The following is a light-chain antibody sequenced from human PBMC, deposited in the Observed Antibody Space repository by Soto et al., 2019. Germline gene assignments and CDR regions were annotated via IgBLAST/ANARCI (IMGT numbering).Light chain of an antibody. J-gene: IGKJ1*01. V-gene: IGKV3D-15*01. Sequence: IVMTQSPATLSVSPGDRATLSCRSSQSVSGSYLAWHQQKPGQAPRLLIYGASSRATGIPDRFTGSGSGTEFTLTISSLQSEDFAEYHCQQYNNWPQTFGQGTKVDTK. CDR1: QSVSGSY. CDR2: GAS. CDR3: QQYNNWPQT.